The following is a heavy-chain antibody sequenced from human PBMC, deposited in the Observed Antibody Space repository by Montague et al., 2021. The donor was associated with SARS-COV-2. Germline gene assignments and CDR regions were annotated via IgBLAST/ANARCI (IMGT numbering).Heavy chain of an antibody. Sequence: SETLSLTCTVSGDSISSSSYYWAWIRQPPGKGLEWIGSIYYSGSTYYNPSLKSRVTISVDTSKNQFSLKLSSVTAADTAVYYCARTSRRNSGGYSVTFDIWGQGTMVTVPS. CDR1: GDSISSSSYY. J-gene: IGHJ3*02. CDR2: IYYSGST. V-gene: IGHV4-39*01. D-gene: IGHD3-22*01. CDR3: ARTSRRNSGGYSVTFDI.